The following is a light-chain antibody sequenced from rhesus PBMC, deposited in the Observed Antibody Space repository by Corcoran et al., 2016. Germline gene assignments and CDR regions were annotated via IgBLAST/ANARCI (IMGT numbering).Light chain of an antibody. J-gene: IGKJ4*01. V-gene: IGKV1-22*01. CDR2: KAS. CDR1: QGISSW. Sequence: DIQMTQSPSSLSVSVGATVTITCRASQGISSWLAWYLQQPGTAPKILIYKASSLQSGVTSRFSGSGSGTDFTLTISSLQSEDCATDYCQQYSSRPLTFGGGTKVELK. CDR3: QQYSSRPLT.